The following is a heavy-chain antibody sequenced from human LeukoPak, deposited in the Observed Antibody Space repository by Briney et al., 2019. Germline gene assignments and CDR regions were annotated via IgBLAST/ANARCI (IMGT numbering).Heavy chain of an antibody. CDR3: ARQALGELSWFDP. CDR2: IDPSDSYT. J-gene: IGHJ5*02. D-gene: IGHD3-10*01. Sequence: GESLKISCKGSGYSFPSYWISWVRQMPGKGREWMGRIDPSDSYTNYSPSFQGHVTISADKSISTAYLQWSSLKASDTAMYYCARQALGELSWFDPWGQGTLVTVSS. V-gene: IGHV5-10-1*01. CDR1: GYSFPSYW.